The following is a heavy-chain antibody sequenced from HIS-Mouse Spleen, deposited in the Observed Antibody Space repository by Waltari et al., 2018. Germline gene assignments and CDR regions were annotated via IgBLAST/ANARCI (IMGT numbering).Heavy chain of an antibody. CDR2: ISAYNGNT. Sequence: QVQLVQSGAEVKKPGASVKVSCKASGYHFTIHGIRWLRQAPGQGLEWMGWISAYNGNTNYAQKLQGRVTMTTDTSTSTAYMELRSLRSDDTAVYYCARDDEYRSSYYFDYWGQGTLVTVSS. CDR3: ARDDEYRSSYYFDY. J-gene: IGHJ4*02. V-gene: IGHV1-18*01. D-gene: IGHD6-6*01. CDR1: GYHFTIHG.